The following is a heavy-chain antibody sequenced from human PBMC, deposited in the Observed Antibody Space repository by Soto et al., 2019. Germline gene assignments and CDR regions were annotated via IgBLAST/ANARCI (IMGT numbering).Heavy chain of an antibody. CDR1: GFTFSTYS. D-gene: IGHD4-4*01. J-gene: IGHJ6*02. CDR3: AIDSNNRQQGMDV. CDR2: ISSSGDYI. Sequence: PGGSLRLSCAASGFTFSTYSINWVRQAPGKGLEWVSSISSSGDYIYYADSVKGRFTISRDNAKNSVFLQMDSLRADDTALYFCAIDSNNRQQGMDVSGLGTAVTGFS. V-gene: IGHV3-21*01.